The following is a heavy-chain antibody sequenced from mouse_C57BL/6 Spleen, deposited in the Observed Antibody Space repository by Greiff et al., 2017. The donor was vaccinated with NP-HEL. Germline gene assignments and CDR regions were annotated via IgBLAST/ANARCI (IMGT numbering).Heavy chain of an antibody. Sequence: VQLQQSGAELVRPGASVKLSCTASGFNIKDDYMHWVKQRPEQGLEWIGWIDPENGDTEYASKFQGKATITADTSSNTAYLQLSSLTSEDTAVYYCTTPYDPAWFAYWGQGTLVTVSA. V-gene: IGHV14-4*01. CDR1: GFNIKDDY. CDR3: TTPYDPAWFAY. D-gene: IGHD2-3*01. CDR2: IDPENGDT. J-gene: IGHJ3*01.